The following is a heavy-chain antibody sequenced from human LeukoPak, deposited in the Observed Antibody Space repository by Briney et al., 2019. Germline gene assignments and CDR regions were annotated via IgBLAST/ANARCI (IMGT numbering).Heavy chain of an antibody. CDR3: ARTTEDCSSTSCYQYWFDP. J-gene: IGHJ5*02. Sequence: SETPSLTCAVYGGSFSGYYWSWIRQPPGKGLEWIGEINHSGSTNYNPSLKSRVTISVDTSKNQFSLKLSSVTAADTAVYYCARTTEDCSSTSCYQYWFDPWGQGTLVTVSS. D-gene: IGHD2-2*01. CDR2: INHSGST. V-gene: IGHV4-34*01. CDR1: GGSFSGYY.